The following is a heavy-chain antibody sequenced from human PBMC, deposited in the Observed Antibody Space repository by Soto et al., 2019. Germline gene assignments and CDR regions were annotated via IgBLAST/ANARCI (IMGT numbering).Heavy chain of an antibody. Sequence: SETLSLTCTVSGGSISSYYWSWIRQPPGKGLEWIGYIYYSGSTNYNPSLKSRVTISVDTSKNQFSLKLSSVTAADTAVYYCARDRRLLLYCYGMDVWGQGTTVTV. CDR3: ARDRRLLLYCYGMDV. J-gene: IGHJ6*02. CDR1: GGSISSYY. V-gene: IGHV4-59*01. CDR2: IYYSGST. D-gene: IGHD6-25*01.